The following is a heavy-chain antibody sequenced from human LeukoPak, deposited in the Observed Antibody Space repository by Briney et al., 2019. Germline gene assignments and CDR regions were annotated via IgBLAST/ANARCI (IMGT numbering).Heavy chain of an antibody. CDR2: ISGSGGST. CDR1: GFTFSSYA. CDR3: AKARYCSGGSCYADY. J-gene: IGHJ4*02. V-gene: IGHV3-23*01. Sequence: GGSLRLSCAASGFTFSSYAMSWVRQAPGKGLEWVSAISGSGGSTYYADSVKGRFTISRDNSKSTLYLQMNSLRAEDTAVYYCAKARYCSGGSCYADYWGQGTLVIVSS. D-gene: IGHD2-15*01.